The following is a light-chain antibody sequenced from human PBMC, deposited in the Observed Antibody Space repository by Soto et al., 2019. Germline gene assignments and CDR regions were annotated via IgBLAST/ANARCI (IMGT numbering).Light chain of an antibody. CDR3: QQRDSWPIT. V-gene: IGKV3-11*01. J-gene: IGKJ5*01. Sequence: EIVLTQSPASLSLSPGARATLSCRASQSVDSYLVWYQQKTGQAPRLLIFGASNRATGIPARFSGSGSGTDFTLNINSMETEELAVYYCQQRDSWPITVGQGKRLEIK. CDR1: QSVDSY. CDR2: GAS.